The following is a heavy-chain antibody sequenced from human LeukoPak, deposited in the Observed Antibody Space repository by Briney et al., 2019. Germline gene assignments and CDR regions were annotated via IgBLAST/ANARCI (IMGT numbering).Heavy chain of an antibody. D-gene: IGHD3-10*01. CDR2: IYSGGST. CDR1: GFTVSSNY. V-gene: IGHV3-66*01. CDR3: ATPVPHGSDPSLYYYYMDV. Sequence: GGSLRLSCAASGFTVSSNYMSWVRQAPGKGLELVSVIYSGGSTYYAHSVKGRVTISRDNSKNTVYLHMNSLRAEDTAVYYCATPVPHGSDPSLYYYYMDVWGKGTTVTISS. J-gene: IGHJ6*03.